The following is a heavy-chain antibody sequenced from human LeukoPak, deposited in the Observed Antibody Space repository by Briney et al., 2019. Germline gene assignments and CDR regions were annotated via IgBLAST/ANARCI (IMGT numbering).Heavy chain of an antibody. J-gene: IGHJ5*02. Sequence: SETLSLTCTVSGGSINSYYWSWIGQPPGKGLECIGYIHYTGSTNYNPSLKSRVTISVDTSKSQFSLKLSSVTAADTAIYYCARGGYYGSGNDFRFDPWGQGTLVTVSS. CDR1: GGSINSYY. V-gene: IGHV4-59*01. CDR2: IHYTGST. CDR3: ARGGYYGSGNDFRFDP. D-gene: IGHD3-10*01.